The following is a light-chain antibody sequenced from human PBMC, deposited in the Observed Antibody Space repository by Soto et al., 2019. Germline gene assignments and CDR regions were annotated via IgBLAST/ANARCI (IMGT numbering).Light chain of an antibody. V-gene: IGLV2-23*03. CDR1: NSDVGSYNL. Sequence: QSALTQPASVSGSPGQSITISCTGTNSDVGSYNLVSWYQQHPDKAPKLMIFEGTKRPSGVSGRFSGSKSGNTASLTISGLQPEDEAEYYCSSYAGSTTFVVFGGGTKLTVL. J-gene: IGLJ3*02. CDR3: SSYAGSTTFVV. CDR2: EGT.